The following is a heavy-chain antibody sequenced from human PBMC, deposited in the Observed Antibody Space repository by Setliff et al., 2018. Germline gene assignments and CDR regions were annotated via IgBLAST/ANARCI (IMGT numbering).Heavy chain of an antibody. Sequence: SETLSLTCAVSGYSISSGYYWGWIRQPPGKGLEWSGSIYHSGSTYYNPSLKSRVTISVETSKNQFSLKLSSVTAADTAVYYCARDGAEGSGSYGWAFDIWGQGTMVTVSS. D-gene: IGHD3-10*01. CDR2: IYHSGST. J-gene: IGHJ3*02. CDR1: GYSISSGYY. V-gene: IGHV4-38-2*02. CDR3: ARDGAEGSGSYGWAFDI.